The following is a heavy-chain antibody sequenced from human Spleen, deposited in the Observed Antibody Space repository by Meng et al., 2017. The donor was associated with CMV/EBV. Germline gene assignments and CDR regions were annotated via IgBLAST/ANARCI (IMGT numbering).Heavy chain of an antibody. D-gene: IGHD2-2*01. CDR2: ISWNSGSI. CDR1: GFTFSSYS. CDR3: AKDIGCSSTSCYPDY. J-gene: IGHJ4*02. V-gene: IGHV3-9*01. Sequence: SLKISCAASGFTFSSYSMNWVRQAPGKGLEWVSGISWNSGSIGYADSVKGRFTISRDNAKNSLYLQMNSLRAEDTALYYCAKDIGCSSTSCYPDYRGQGTLVTVSS.